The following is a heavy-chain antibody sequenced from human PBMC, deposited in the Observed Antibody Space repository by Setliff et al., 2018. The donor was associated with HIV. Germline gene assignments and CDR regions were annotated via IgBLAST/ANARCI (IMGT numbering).Heavy chain of an antibody. CDR2: ISGYSGHT. V-gene: IGHV1-18*01. CDR1: GYTFSDYD. Sequence: ASVKVSCKASGYTFSDYDVAWVRQAPGQGLEWMGWISGYSGHTSYAQKFQGRVTMTTDTSTSTAYMELRSLRSDDTALYFCAREHSTTWPYFDFWGQGTLVTVSS. J-gene: IGHJ4*02. CDR3: AREHSTTWPYFDF. D-gene: IGHD6-13*01.